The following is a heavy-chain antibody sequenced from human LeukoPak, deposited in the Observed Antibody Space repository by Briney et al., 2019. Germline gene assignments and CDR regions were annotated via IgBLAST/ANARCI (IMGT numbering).Heavy chain of an antibody. V-gene: IGHV3-48*03. D-gene: IGHD2-8*01. Sequence: GGSLRLSCAASGFTFSSYEMNWVRQAPGKGLEGVSYISSSGNTIYYADSVKGRFTISRDNAKNSLYLQMNSLRAEDTAVYYCAREGVDIVLIFGWGQGTLVTVSS. CDR3: AREGVDIVLIFG. CDR2: ISSSGNTI. CDR1: GFTFSSYE. J-gene: IGHJ4*02.